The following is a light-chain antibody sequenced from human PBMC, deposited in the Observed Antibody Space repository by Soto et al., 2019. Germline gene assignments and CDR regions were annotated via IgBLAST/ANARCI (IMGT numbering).Light chain of an antibody. Sequence: EVVLTPSPATLSVSPGDRATLSCRASQYIGSAVAWYHQRSGQAPRLLIYGASTRATGIPARFSGSGSGTEFTLTISSLQSEDFAVYYCQQYNNWPRTFGQGTKVDIK. CDR3: QQYNNWPRT. CDR1: QYIGSA. CDR2: GAS. J-gene: IGKJ1*01. V-gene: IGKV3D-15*01.